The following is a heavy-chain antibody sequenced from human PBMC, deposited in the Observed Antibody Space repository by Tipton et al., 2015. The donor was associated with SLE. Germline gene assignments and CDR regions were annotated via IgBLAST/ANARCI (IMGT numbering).Heavy chain of an antibody. Sequence: LSLTCTVSGGSISRSSYYWSWIRQPPGKGLEWIGYIYYSGSTNYNPSLKSRVTISVDTSKNQFSLKLSSVTAADTAVYYCARSPRGGGYYPYYFDYWGQGTLVTVSS. CDR1: GGSISRSSYY. CDR2: IYYSGST. J-gene: IGHJ4*02. CDR3: ARSPRGGGYYPYYFDY. V-gene: IGHV4-61*01. D-gene: IGHD3-3*01.